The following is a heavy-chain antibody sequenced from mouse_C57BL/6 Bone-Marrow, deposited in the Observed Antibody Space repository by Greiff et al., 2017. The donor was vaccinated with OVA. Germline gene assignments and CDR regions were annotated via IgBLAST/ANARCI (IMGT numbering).Heavy chain of an antibody. CDR2: IDPENGDT. CDR1: GFNIKDDY. V-gene: IGHV14-4*01. Sequence: VQLQQSGAELVRPGASVKLSCTASGFNIKDDYMHWVKQRPEQGLEWIGWIDPENGDTEYASKFQGKATITADTSSNTAYLQLSSLTSEDAAVYCCTTGYDYDWYFDVWGTGTTVTVSS. J-gene: IGHJ1*03. D-gene: IGHD2-4*01. CDR3: TTGYDYDWYFDV.